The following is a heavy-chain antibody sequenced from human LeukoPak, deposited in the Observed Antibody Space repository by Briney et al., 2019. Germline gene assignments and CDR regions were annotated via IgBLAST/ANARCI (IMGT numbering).Heavy chain of an antibody. CDR1: GGSISSYY. CDR2: IYYSGST. D-gene: IGHD6-19*01. Sequence: SETLSLTCTVSGGSISSYYWSWIRQPPGKGLEWIGYIYYSGSTNYNPSLKSRVTISVDTSKNQFSLKLSSVTAADTAVYYCARESQEMRSGWSPGDYYYYMDVWGKGTTVTVSS. V-gene: IGHV4-59*12. CDR3: ARESQEMRSGWSPGDYYYYMDV. J-gene: IGHJ6*03.